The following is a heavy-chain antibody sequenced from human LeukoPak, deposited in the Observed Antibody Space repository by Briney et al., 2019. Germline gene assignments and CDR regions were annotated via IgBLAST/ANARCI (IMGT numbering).Heavy chain of an antibody. CDR2: ISGSSSFI. Sequence: GGSLRLSCAASGFTFSSYNMNWVRQAPGKGLEGVSSISGSSSFIYYADSVKGRFTISRDNAKNSLFLQMNSLRAEDTAVYYCARARRDFWGDPFDYWGLGTLVTVSS. CDR3: ARARRDFWGDPFDY. D-gene: IGHD3-3*01. J-gene: IGHJ4*02. V-gene: IGHV3-21*01. CDR1: GFTFSSYN.